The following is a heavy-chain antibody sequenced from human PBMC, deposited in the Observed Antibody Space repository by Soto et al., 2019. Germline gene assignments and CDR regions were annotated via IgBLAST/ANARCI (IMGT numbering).Heavy chain of an antibody. CDR2: INGGGDTT. CDR3: AKDACRITFRCAPA. Sequence: DVQLLESGGGLVQPGGSLRLSCAASGFTFSTYTMNWVRQAPGKGLEWVSGINGGGDTTDYADSVKGRFTISRDNSTNPLYLQMNSLRAEDTAVYYCAKDACRITFRCAPAWGQGTLVTVSS. CDR1: GFTFSTYT. D-gene: IGHD3-10*01. J-gene: IGHJ1*01. V-gene: IGHV3-23*01.